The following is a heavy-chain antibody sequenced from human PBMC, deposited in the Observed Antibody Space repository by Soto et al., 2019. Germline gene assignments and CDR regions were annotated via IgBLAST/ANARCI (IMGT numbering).Heavy chain of an antibody. CDR3: AREGTAYYYYYMDV. CDR1: CGSISSYY. V-gene: IGHV4-59*08. Sequence: TSETLSLTCTVACGSISSYYWSWIRQPPGKGLEWIGYIYYSGSTNYNPSPKSRVTISVDTSKNQFSLKLSSVTAADTAVYYCAREGTAYYYYYMDVWGKGTTVTVSS. D-gene: IGHD1-1*01. CDR2: IYYSGST. J-gene: IGHJ6*03.